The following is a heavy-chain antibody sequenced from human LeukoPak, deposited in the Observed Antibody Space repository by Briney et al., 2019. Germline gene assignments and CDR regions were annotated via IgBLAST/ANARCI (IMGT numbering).Heavy chain of an antibody. CDR2: IYHSGST. Sequence: SETLSLTCAVSGGSISSSNWWSWVRPPPGKGLEWIGEIYHSGSTNYNPSLKSRVTISVDKSKNQFSLKLSSVTAADTAVYYCARSYYDSSGYYIDYWGQGTLVTVSS. D-gene: IGHD3-22*01. V-gene: IGHV4-4*02. CDR1: GGSISSSNW. J-gene: IGHJ4*02. CDR3: ARSYYDSSGYYIDY.